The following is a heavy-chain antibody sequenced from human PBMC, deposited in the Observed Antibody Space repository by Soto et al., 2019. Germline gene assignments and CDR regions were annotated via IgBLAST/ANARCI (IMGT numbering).Heavy chain of an antibody. CDR1: GFAVSSNY. D-gene: IGHD2-2*01. Sequence: PGGSLRLSCAASGFAVSSNYMSWVRQAPGKGLEWVSVIYSGGSTYYADSVKGRFTISRDISKNTLYLQMNSLRAEDTAVYYCARDPRGYCSSTSCYAGYAFDIWGQGTMVTVSS. V-gene: IGHV3-66*01. CDR3: ARDPRGYCSSTSCYAGYAFDI. CDR2: IYSGGST. J-gene: IGHJ3*02.